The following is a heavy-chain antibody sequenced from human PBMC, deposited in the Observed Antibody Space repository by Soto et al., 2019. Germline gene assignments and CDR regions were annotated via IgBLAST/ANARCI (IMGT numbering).Heavy chain of an antibody. V-gene: IGHV2-5*02. CDR2: IYWDGDK. D-gene: IGHD3-3*01. CDR3: AHRATMTIFGLIIDNGIWFDP. CDR1: GFSLSTSGAA. J-gene: IGHJ5*02. Sequence: SGPTLVNPTQTLTLTCTSSGFSLSTSGAAVGWVRQPPGRALEWLALIYWDGDKRYNASLGNRLTITKDTSMNQVVLTLTNVDPADTATYYCAHRATMTIFGLIIDNGIWFDPWGQGTRVTVSS.